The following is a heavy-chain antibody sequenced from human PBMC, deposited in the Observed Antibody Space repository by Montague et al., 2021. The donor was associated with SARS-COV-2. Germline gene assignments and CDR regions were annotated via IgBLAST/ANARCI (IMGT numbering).Heavy chain of an antibody. CDR3: ASMVRAQVYYFDY. CDR2: IFYSGST. CDR1: GGSISSSSYY. Sequence: SETLSLTCTVSGGSISSSSYYWGWIRQPPGKGLEWIGSIFYSGSTDYNPSLKSRVTISVDTSKNQFSLKLSSVTAADTAVYYCASMVRAQVYYFDYWGQGPWSPSPQ. D-gene: IGHD3-10*01. J-gene: IGHJ4*02. V-gene: IGHV4-39*01.